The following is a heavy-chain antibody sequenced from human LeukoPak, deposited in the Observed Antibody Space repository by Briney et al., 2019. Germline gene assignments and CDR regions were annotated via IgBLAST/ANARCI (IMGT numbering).Heavy chain of an antibody. CDR2: INPNSGGT. V-gene: IGHV1-2*04. J-gene: IGHJ1*01. CDR1: GYTFTGYY. D-gene: IGHD3-9*01. CDR3: ARDLYDILTGYRGYFQH. Sequence: ASVKVSCKASGYTFTGYYMHWVRQAPGQGLEWMGWINPNSGGTNYAQKFQGWVTMTRDTSISTAYMELSRLRSDDTAVYYCARDLYDILTGYRGYFQHWGQGTLVTISS.